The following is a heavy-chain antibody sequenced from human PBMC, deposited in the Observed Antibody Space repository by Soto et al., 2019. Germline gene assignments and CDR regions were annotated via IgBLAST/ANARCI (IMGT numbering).Heavy chain of an antibody. J-gene: IGHJ6*02. V-gene: IGHV3-23*01. CDR1: GFTFSSYA. CDR3: AKGSTVTTSIYYGMDV. D-gene: IGHD4-17*01. Sequence: PGGSLRLSCAASGFTFSSYAMSWVRQAPGKGLEWVSAISGSGGSTYYADSVKGRFTISRDNSKNTLYLQMNSLRAEDTAVYYCAKGSTVTTSIYYGMDVWGQGTTVTVSS. CDR2: ISGSGGST.